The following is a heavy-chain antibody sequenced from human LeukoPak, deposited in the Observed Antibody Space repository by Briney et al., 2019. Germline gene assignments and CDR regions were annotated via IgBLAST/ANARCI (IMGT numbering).Heavy chain of an antibody. CDR3: ARDDGDILTGYPVGWFDP. V-gene: IGHV4-34*01. J-gene: IGHJ5*02. CDR2: IYHSGST. CDR1: GGSFSGYY. D-gene: IGHD3-9*01. Sequence: SETLSLTCAVYGGSFSGYYWSWIRQPPGKGLEWIGSIYHSGSTYYNPSLKSRVTISVDTSKNQFSLKLSSVTAADTAVYYCARDDGDILTGYPVGWFDPWGQGTLVTVSS.